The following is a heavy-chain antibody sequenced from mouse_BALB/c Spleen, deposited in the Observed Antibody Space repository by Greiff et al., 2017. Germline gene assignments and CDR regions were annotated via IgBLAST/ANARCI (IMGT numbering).Heavy chain of an antibody. V-gene: IGHV1-5*01. D-gene: IGHD1-1*01. CDR2: IYPGNSDT. CDR3: TRSAITTVVMDY. J-gene: IGHJ4*01. Sequence: EVQLVESGTVLARPGASVKMSCKASGYTFTSYWMHWVKQRPGQGLEWIGAIYPGNSDTSYNQKFKGKAKLTAGTTNSTAYMELSSLTNEDSAVYYCTRSAITTVVMDYWGQGTSVTGSS. CDR1: GYTFTSYW.